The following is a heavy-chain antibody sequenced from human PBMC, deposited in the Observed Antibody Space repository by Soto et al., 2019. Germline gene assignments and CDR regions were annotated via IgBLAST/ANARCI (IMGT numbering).Heavy chain of an antibody. Sequence: GGSLSLSCAASGFTFSSYSMNWVRQAPGKGLEWVSYISSSSSTIYYADSVKGRFTISRDNAKNSLYLQMNSLRAEDTAVYYCARDRYYGSGSYYNRSYYYYYMDVWGKGTTVTVSS. J-gene: IGHJ6*03. CDR1: GFTFSSYS. V-gene: IGHV3-48*01. D-gene: IGHD3-10*01. CDR3: ARDRYYGSGSYYNRSYYYYYMDV. CDR2: ISSSSSTI.